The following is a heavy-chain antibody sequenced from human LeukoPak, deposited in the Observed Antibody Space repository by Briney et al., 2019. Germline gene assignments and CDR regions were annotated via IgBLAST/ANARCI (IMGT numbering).Heavy chain of an antibody. CDR1: GVSISSGGYS. D-gene: IGHD4-17*01. V-gene: IGHV4-31*03. CDR3: ARHDGDYQNWFDP. Sequence: PSETLSLTCTVTGVSISSGGYSWNWFRQLPGRGPEWIGYIYHSGNTFYNPSLKSRLSIAVDTSRNQFSLKLSSVTAADTAVYYCARHDGDYQNWFDPWGQGTLVTVSS. J-gene: IGHJ5*02. CDR2: IYHSGNT.